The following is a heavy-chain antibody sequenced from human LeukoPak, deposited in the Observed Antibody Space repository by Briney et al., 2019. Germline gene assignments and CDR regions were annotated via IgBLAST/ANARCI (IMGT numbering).Heavy chain of an antibody. V-gene: IGHV3-33*01. J-gene: IGHJ4*02. CDR3: ARDVLSSSWYSDY. CDR2: IWYDGSNK. D-gene: IGHD6-13*01. Sequence: PGGSLRLSCAASGFTFSSYGMHWVRQAPGKGLEWVAVIWYDGSNKYYADSVKGRFTISRDNSKNTLYLQMNSLRAEDTAVYYCARDVLSSSWYSDYWCQGTLVTVSS. CDR1: GFTFSSYG.